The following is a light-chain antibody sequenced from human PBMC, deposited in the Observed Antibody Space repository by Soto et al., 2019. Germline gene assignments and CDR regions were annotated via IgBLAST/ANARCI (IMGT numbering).Light chain of an antibody. J-gene: IGKJ5*01. CDR3: KQYKEWPPFT. V-gene: IGKV3-20*01. CDR2: GAS. Sequence: EIVLTQSPGTLSLSPGERATLSCRASQSVSSGYLAWYQQKPGQAPRLLIYGASNRATGIPDRFSGSGSGTDFTLTISRLEPEDFAVYYCKQYKEWPPFTFGQGTRLEI. CDR1: QSVSSGY.